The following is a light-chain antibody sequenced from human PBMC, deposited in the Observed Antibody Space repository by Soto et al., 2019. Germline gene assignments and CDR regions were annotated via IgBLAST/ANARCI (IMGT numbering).Light chain of an antibody. CDR2: EVS. CDR3: SSYTSSSLYV. J-gene: IGLJ1*01. CDR1: SSDVGGYNY. Sequence: QPVLTQPASVSGSPGQSITISCTGTSSDVGGYNYVSWYQQHPGKAPKLMIYEVSNRPSGVSNRFSGSKSGNTASLTISGLQAEDEADYYCSSYTSSSLYVFGTGTKLTAL. V-gene: IGLV2-14*01.